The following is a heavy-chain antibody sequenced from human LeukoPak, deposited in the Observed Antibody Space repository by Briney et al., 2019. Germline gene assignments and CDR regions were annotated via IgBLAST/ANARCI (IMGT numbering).Heavy chain of an antibody. Sequence: PSETLSLTCTVSGGSTSSYYWSWIRQPPGKGLEWIGYIYYSGSTNYNPSLKSRVTISVDTSKNQFSLKLSSVTAADTAVYYCARHKGAATVDFDYWGQGTLVTVSS. V-gene: IGHV4-59*08. CDR2: IYYSGST. CDR3: ARHKGAATVDFDY. D-gene: IGHD4-23*01. J-gene: IGHJ4*02. CDR1: GGSTSSYY.